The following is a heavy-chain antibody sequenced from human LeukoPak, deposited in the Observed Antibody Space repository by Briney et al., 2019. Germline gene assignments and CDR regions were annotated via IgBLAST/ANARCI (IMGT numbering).Heavy chain of an antibody. Sequence: PGGSLRLSCAASGLHFSGTAMSWVRQAPGKGLEWASAISHDGMNAYYAASVKGRFTISRDNSKKTVSLEMSSLTAADTGVYYCAKDGAQYSSGPECDPRGQGALVTVSP. CDR3: AKDGAQYSSGPECDP. D-gene: IGHD6-19*01. V-gene: IGHV3-23*01. CDR1: GLHFSGTA. CDR2: ISHDGMNA. J-gene: IGHJ5*02.